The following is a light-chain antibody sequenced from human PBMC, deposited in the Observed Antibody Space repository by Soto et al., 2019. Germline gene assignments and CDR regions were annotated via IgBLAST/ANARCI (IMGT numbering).Light chain of an antibody. J-gene: IGKJ4*01. V-gene: IGKV1-33*01. CDR1: QDISNF. Sequence: DIQMTQSPSDMSASVGDRVTITCRASQDISNFLVWFQQRPGKVPKRLIYDASNLETGVPSRFSGSGSGTDFTFTISSLQPEDIATYYCQQYDNLPLTFGGGTKVDIK. CDR3: QQYDNLPLT. CDR2: DAS.